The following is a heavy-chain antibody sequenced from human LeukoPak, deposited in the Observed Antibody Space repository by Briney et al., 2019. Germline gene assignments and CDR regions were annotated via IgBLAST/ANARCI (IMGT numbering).Heavy chain of an antibody. D-gene: IGHD5-18*01. J-gene: IGHJ4*02. CDR3: ASGGYSYGFDY. CDR1: GGSISSGGYS. V-gene: IGHV4-30-2*01. CDR2: IYHNGNT. Sequence: SETLSLTCAVSGGSISSGGYSWSWIRQPPGKGLEWIGYIYHNGNTYYSPSLKNRVTISVDRSKNQLSLKLSSVTAADTAKYYCASGGYSYGFDYWGQGTLVTVSS.